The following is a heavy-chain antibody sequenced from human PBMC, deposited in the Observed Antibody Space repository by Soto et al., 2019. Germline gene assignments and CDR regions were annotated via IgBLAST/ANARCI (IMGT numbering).Heavy chain of an antibody. V-gene: IGHV3-48*03. CDR1: GFTFSSYE. D-gene: IGHD5-12*01. J-gene: IGHJ6*01. Sequence: GGSLRLSCAASGFTFSSYEMNWVRQAPGKGLEWVSYISSSGSTIYYADSVKGRFTISRDNAKNSLYLQMNSLRAADTAVYYYAGGQWLRRMGVCGHVCTFTV. CDR3: AGGQWLRRMGV. CDR2: ISSSGSTI.